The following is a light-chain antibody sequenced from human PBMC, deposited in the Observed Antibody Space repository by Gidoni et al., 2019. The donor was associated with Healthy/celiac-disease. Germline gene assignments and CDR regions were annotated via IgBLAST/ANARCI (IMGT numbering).Light chain of an antibody. CDR2: AAS. CDR1: QSISSY. V-gene: IGKV1-39*01. Sequence: DIQMTQSPPSLSASVGDRVPITCRASQSISSYLNWYQQKPGKAPKLLIYAASSLQSGVPSRFSGSGSGTDFTLTISSLQPEDFATYYCQQSYSTPQTFGQGTKLEIK. J-gene: IGKJ2*01. CDR3: QQSYSTPQT.